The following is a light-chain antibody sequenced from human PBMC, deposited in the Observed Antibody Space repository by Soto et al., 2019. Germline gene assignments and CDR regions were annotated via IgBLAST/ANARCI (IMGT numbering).Light chain of an antibody. CDR1: QTISSW. CDR3: QQYYRYPWT. Sequence: DIQMTQSPSTLSGSVGDRVTITCRASQTISSWLAWYQQKPGKAPKLLIYKASTLKSGVPSRFSGSGSGTDFTLTIYDLQPDDFATYYCQQYYRYPWTFGQGTKVDIK. V-gene: IGKV1-5*03. J-gene: IGKJ1*01. CDR2: KAS.